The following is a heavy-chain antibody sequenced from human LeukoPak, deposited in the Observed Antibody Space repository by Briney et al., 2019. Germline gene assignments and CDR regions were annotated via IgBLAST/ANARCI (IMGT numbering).Heavy chain of an antibody. Sequence: GGSLRLSCAASGFTFSSYAMSWVRQAPGKGLEWVSAISGSGGSTYYADSVKGRFTISRDNSKNTVNLQMNSLRVEDTAVYYCAKVRYYDFWSGYCAFDIWGQGTMVTVSS. CDR3: AKVRYYDFWSGYCAFDI. CDR2: ISGSGGST. J-gene: IGHJ3*02. V-gene: IGHV3-23*01. D-gene: IGHD3-3*01. CDR1: GFTFSSYA.